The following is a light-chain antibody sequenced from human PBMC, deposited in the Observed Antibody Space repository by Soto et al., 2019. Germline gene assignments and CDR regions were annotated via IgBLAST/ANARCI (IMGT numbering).Light chain of an antibody. V-gene: IGKV1-6*01. J-gene: IGKJ1*01. CDR3: LQDYNYPWT. CDR2: AAS. Sequence: IEMTQSPSSLSACVGDRVTITCRASQGIRNDLGWYQQKPGKAPKLLIYAASSLQSGVPTRFSGSASGTDFTLTISSLQPEDFATYYCLQDYNYPWTFGQGTKVDIK. CDR1: QGIRND.